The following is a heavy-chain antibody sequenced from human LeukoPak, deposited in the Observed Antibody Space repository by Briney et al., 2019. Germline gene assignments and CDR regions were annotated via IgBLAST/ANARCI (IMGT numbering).Heavy chain of an antibody. V-gene: IGHV5-10-1*04. J-gene: IGHJ3*02. CDR2: IDPSDSYT. CDR3: ARHGVAATPGNAFDI. Sequence: GESLKISCKGSGYSFTSYWISWVRQMPGKGLEWMGRIDPSDSYTNYSLSFQGQVTISADKSISTAYLQWSSLKASDTAMYYCARHGVAATPGNAFDIWGQGTMVTVSS. CDR1: GYSFTSYW. D-gene: IGHD2-15*01.